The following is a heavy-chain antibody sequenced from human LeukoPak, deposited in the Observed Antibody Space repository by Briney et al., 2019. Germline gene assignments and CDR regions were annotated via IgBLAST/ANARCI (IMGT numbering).Heavy chain of an antibody. CDR2: IHSDGGTT. D-gene: IGHD1-26*01. CDR1: GFIFSNYW. Sequence: GGSLRLSCAASGFIFSNYWMHWVRQAPGKGLVWVSLIHSDGGTTNYADSVKGRFTISRDNAKSTLYLQMNSLRVEDTAVYYCARDTYSIAEWGQGTLVTVSS. CDR3: ARDTYSIAE. J-gene: IGHJ4*02. V-gene: IGHV3-74*01.